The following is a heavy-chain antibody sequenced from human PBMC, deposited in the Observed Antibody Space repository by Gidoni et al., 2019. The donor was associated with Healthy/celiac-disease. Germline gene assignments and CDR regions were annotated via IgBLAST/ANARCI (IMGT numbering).Heavy chain of an antibody. CDR3: ARGGGSCSGGACYRADY. CDR1: GFTFGDYA. D-gene: IGHD2-15*01. V-gene: IGHV3-49*03. Sequence: EVQLVESGGGLVQPGRSLRLSCTGSGFTFGDYAMSWFRQAPGKGLGWVGFIRRKAYGGTTEDAASVKGRFTISRDDSKSIAYLQMNSLKTEDTAVYYCARGGGSCSGGACYRADYWGQGTLVTVSS. CDR2: IRRKAYGGTT. J-gene: IGHJ4*02.